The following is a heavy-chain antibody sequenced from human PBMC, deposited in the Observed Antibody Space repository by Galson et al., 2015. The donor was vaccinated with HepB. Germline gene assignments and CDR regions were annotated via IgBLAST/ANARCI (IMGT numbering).Heavy chain of an antibody. D-gene: IGHD3-22*01. CDR1: GGTFSSYA. J-gene: IGHJ6*02. CDR3: ARGPYYYDSSGYYYYGMDV. CDR2: FIPDFGIA. V-gene: IGHV1-69*13. Sequence: SVKVSCKASGGTFSSYAISWVRQAPGQGLEWMGGFIPDFGIANYAQKFQGRVTITADESTSTAYMELSSLRSEDTAVYYCARGPYYYDSSGYYYYGMDVWGQGTTVTVSS.